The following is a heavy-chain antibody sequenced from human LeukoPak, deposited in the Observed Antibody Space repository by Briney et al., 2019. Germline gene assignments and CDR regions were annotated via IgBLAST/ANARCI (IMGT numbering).Heavy chain of an antibody. CDR2: INHSGST. J-gene: IGHJ4*02. CDR1: GGSFSGYY. D-gene: IGHD3-10*01. V-gene: IGHV4-34*01. CDR3: ARRHGTYYYGSGSFDY. Sequence: SETLSLTCAVYGGSFSGYYWSWIRQPPGKGLEWIGEINHSGSTNYNPPLKSRVTISVDTSKNQFSLKLSSVTAADTAVYYCARRHGTYYYGSGSFDYWGQGTLVTVSS.